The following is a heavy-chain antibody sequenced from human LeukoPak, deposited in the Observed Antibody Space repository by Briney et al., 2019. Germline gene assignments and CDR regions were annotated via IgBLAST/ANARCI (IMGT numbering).Heavy chain of an antibody. CDR2: ISVSGGTT. J-gene: IGHJ3*02. Sequence: PGGSLRLSCAASGFTFSSYAMSWVRQAPGKGLEWVSLISVSGGTTDYADSVKGRFTISRDNSKNTLYLQMSSLRAEDTAVYYCAKDDCSGGSCYSSGNDAFDIWGQGTMVTVSS. CDR1: GFTFSSYA. D-gene: IGHD2-15*01. CDR3: AKDDCSGGSCYSSGNDAFDI. V-gene: IGHV3-23*01.